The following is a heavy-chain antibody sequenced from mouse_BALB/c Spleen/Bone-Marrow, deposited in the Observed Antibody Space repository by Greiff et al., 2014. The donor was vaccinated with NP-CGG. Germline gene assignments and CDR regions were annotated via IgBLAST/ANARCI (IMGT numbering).Heavy chain of an antibody. D-gene: IGHD4-1*01. V-gene: IGHV5-17*02. CDR2: ISSGSSPI. CDR3: TRGGNWEDFDY. J-gene: IGHJ2*01. CDR1: GFTFSSFG. Sequence: EVQLQQSGGGLVQPGGSRKLSCAASGFTFSSFGMHWVRQAPEKGLEWVAYISSGSSPIFYADTVKGRFTISRDNPKNTLFLQITSLRSEDTAIYYCTRGGNWEDFDYWGQGTTLTVSS.